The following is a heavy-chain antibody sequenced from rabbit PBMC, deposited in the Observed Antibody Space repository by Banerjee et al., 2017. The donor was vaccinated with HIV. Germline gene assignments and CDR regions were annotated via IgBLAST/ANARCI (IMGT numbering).Heavy chain of an antibody. V-gene: IGHV1S40*01. J-gene: IGHJ4*01. CDR2: IYVGSSGST. D-gene: IGHD4-2*01. Sequence: QSLEESGGDLVKPGASLTLTCTASGFSFSSSYYMCWVRQAPGKGLEWIACIYVGSSGSTYYASWAKGRFTISKTSSTTVTLQMTNLTGADTATYFCARRYTGCNFNLWGPGTLVTVS. CDR3: ARRYTGCNFNL. CDR1: GFSFSSSYY.